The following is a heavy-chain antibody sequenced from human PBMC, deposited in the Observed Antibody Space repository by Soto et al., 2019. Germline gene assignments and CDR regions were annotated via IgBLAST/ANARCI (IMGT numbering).Heavy chain of an antibody. D-gene: IGHD2-2*01. CDR2: ISYDGSNK. V-gene: IGHV3-30*03. Sequence: QVQLVESGGGVVQPGRSLRLSCAASGFTFSSYGMHWVRQAPGKGLEWVAVISYDGSNKYYADSVKGRFTISRDNSKNTLYLQMNSLRAVDTAVYYCASPYVTIPTPYIVVVPAAIPDAFDIWGRGTMVTVSS. CDR1: GFTFSSYG. J-gene: IGHJ3*02. CDR3: ASPYVTIPTPYIVVVPAAIPDAFDI.